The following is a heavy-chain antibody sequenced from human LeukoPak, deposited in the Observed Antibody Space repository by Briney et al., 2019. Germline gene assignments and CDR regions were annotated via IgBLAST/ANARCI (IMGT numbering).Heavy chain of an antibody. J-gene: IGHJ4*02. D-gene: IGHD2-15*01. CDR1: GFTFSNYE. CDR3: ARDDRYCSGGSCYGKTFDY. V-gene: IGHV3-48*03. Sequence: GGSLRLSCAASGFTFSNYEMNWVRQAPGKGLEWVSYISGSGSTIYHADSVKGRFTISRDNAKNSLYLQMTSLRAEDTAVYYCARDDRYCSGGSCYGKTFDYWGQGTLVTVSS. CDR2: ISGSGSTI.